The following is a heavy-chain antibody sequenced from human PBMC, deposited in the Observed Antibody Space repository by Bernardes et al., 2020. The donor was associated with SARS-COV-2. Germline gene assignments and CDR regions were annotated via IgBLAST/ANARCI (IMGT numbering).Heavy chain of an antibody. CDR3: ARGRYYGSGSFYYYYYGMDG. D-gene: IGHD3-10*01. V-gene: IGHV4-34*01. Sequence: SEPLYLTCAVYGGCFSGYYWSWIRRPPGKGLEWIGEINHSGSTNYNPSLKSRVTISVDTSKNQFSLKLSSATAADTAVYYCARGRYYGSGSFYYYYYGMDGWGQGTTVTVSS. CDR2: INHSGST. CDR1: GGCFSGYY. J-gene: IGHJ6*02.